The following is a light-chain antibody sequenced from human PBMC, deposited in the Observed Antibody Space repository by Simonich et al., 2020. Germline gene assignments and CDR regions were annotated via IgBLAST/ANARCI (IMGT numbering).Light chain of an antibody. CDR2: WAS. CDR3: QQYYSTPLT. V-gene: IGKV4-1*01. J-gene: IGKJ4*01. Sequence: DIVMTQSPDSLAVSLGERATINCKSSQCVLYSSNNKNYLAWYQQKPGQPPKLLIYWASTRESGVPDRFSGSWSGTDFTLIISSLQAEDVAVYYCQQYYSTPLTFGGGTKVEIK. CDR1: QCVLYSSNNKNY.